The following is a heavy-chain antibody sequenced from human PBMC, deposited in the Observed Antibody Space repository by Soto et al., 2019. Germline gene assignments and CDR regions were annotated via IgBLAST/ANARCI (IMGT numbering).Heavy chain of an antibody. CDR3: ARDVGSSPPFDAFDI. CDR1: GFTFSSDW. CDR2: IKQDGSEK. J-gene: IGHJ3*02. V-gene: IGHV3-7*03. Sequence: GGSLRLSCAASGFTFSSDWMSWVRQAPGKGLEWVANIKQDGSEKYYVDSVKGRFTISRDNAKNSLYLQMNSLRAEDTAVYYCARDVGSSPPFDAFDIWGQGTMVTVSS. D-gene: IGHD6-6*01.